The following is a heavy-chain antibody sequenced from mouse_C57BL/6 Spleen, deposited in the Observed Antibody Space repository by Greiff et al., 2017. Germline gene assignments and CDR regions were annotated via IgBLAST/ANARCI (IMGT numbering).Heavy chain of an antibody. CDR3: AKNSYSKREYYFDY. V-gene: IGHV2-5*01. CDR1: GFSLTSYG. J-gene: IGHJ2*01. D-gene: IGHD2-5*01. CDR2: IWRGGST. Sequence: QVQLQQSGPGLVQPSQSLSITCTVSGFSLTSYGVHWVRQSPGKGLEWLGVIWRGGSTDYNAAFMSRLSITKDNSKSQVFFKMNSLQADDTAIYYCAKNSYSKREYYFDYWGQGTTLTVSS.